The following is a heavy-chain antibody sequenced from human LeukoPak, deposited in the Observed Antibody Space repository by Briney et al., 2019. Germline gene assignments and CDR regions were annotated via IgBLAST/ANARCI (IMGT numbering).Heavy chain of an antibody. Sequence: PSETLSLTCSVSGGSISRYFWSWIRQSPEKGLEWIGYIYYNENTNYSPSLKSRVTISVDTSKNQIFLRLNSVTAADTAIYYCAGDLTVTTFDAFHIWGQGTMVTVSS. V-gene: IGHV4-59*01. D-gene: IGHD4-17*01. CDR2: IYYNENT. CDR1: GGSISRYF. CDR3: AGDLTVTTFDAFHI. J-gene: IGHJ3*02.